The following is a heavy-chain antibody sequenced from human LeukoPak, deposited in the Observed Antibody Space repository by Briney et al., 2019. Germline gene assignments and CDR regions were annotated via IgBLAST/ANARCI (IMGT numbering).Heavy chain of an antibody. J-gene: IGHJ4*02. CDR3: TTYMAARPDNFGF. CDR1: GFNFNNAW. D-gene: IGHD6-6*01. CDR2: IKSKTSGGTT. Sequence: GGSLRLSCAASGFNFNNAWMSWVRPAPGMGLEWVGRIKSKTSGGTTDYAAPVEGRFTISRDDSKNTLFLQMNSLKTEDTAFYYCTTYMAARPDNFGFWGQGTLVTVSS. V-gene: IGHV3-15*01.